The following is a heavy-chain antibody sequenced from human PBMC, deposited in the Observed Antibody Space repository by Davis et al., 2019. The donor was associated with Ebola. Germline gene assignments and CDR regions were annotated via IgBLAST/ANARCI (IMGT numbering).Heavy chain of an antibody. J-gene: IGHJ6*04. V-gene: IGHV3-21*04. Sequence: PGGSLRLSCAASGFTFSSYSMHWVRQAPGKGLEWVSSISSSSSYIYYADSVKGRFTISRDNAKNSLYLQMNSLRAEDTAVYYCARDLGSYMSSQYGMDVWGKGATVIVSS. CDR3: ARDLGSYMSSQYGMDV. D-gene: IGHD3-10*01. CDR1: GFTFSSYS. CDR2: ISSSSSYI.